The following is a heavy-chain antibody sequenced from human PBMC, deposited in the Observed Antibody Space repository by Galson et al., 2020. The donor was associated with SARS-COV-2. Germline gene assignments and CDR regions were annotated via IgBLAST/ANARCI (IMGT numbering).Heavy chain of an antibody. D-gene: IGHD3-9*01. Sequence: SETLSLTCTVSGGSISSSSYYWGWIRQPPGKGLEWIGSIYYSGSTYYNPSLKSRVTISVDTSKNQFSLKLSSVTAADTAVYYCARHGDILTGYYFGFDYWGQGTLVTVSS. CDR2: IYYSGST. J-gene: IGHJ4*02. CDR1: GGSISSSSYY. V-gene: IGHV4-39*01. CDR3: ARHGDILTGYYFGFDY.